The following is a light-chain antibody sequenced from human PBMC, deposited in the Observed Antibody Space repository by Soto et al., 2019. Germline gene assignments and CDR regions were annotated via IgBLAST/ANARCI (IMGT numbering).Light chain of an antibody. V-gene: IGLV4-60*03. CDR3: ETGDSNSGV. Sequence: QPVLTQSSSASASLGSSVKLTCTLSSGHSSYIIAWHQQQPGKAPRYLMKLEGSGSYNKGSGVPDRFSGSSSGADRYLTISNLQSEDEADYYCETGDSNSGVFGGGTKLTVL. CDR2: LEGSGSY. CDR1: SGHSSYI. J-gene: IGLJ3*02.